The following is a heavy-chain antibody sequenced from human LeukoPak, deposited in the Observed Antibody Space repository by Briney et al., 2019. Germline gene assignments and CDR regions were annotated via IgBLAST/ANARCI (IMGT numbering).Heavy chain of an antibody. CDR2: INHSGST. D-gene: IGHD6-13*01. J-gene: IGHJ4*02. V-gene: IGHV4-34*01. Sequence: SETLSLTCAVYGGSFSGYYWSWIRQPPGKGLEWIGEINHSGSTNYNPSLKSRVTISVDTSKNQFSLKLSSVTAADTAVYYCARTIAAAGTDYFDYWGQGTLVTVSS. CDR1: GGSFSGYY. CDR3: ARTIAAAGTDYFDY.